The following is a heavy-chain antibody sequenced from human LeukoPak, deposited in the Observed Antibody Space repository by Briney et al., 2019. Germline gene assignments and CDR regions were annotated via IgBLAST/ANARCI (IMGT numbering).Heavy chain of an antibody. Sequence: SETLSLTCTVSGGSISSYYWSWIRQPPGKGLEWIGYIYYSGSTNYNPSLKSRVTISVDTSKNQFSLKLSSVTAADTAVYYCAKDRGPFTPPFLIYWGQGTLVTVSS. CDR3: AKDRGPFTPPFLIY. D-gene: IGHD3-10*01. CDR1: GGSISSYY. V-gene: IGHV4-59*01. J-gene: IGHJ4*02. CDR2: IYYSGST.